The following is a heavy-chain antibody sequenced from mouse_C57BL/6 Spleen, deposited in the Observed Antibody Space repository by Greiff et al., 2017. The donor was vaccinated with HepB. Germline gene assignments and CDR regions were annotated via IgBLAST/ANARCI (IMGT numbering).Heavy chain of an antibody. CDR1: GFNIKDDY. D-gene: IGHD2-2*01. V-gene: IGHV14-4*01. CDR3: TTGLRRRVFDY. J-gene: IGHJ2*01. Sequence: EVQLVESGAELVRPGASVKLSCTASGFNIKDDYMHWVKQRPEQGLEWIGWIDPENGDTEYASKFQGKATITADTSSNTAYLQLSSLTSEDTAVYYCTTGLRRRVFDYWGQGTTLTVSS. CDR2: IDPENGDT.